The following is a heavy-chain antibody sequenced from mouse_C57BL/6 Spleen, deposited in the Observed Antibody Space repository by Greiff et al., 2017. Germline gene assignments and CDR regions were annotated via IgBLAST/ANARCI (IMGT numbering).Heavy chain of an antibody. Sequence: QVQLQQSGAELVKPGASVKMSCKASGYTFTTYPIEWMKQTHGKSLEWIGNFHPYNDATKYTEKFKGKATLSVEKSSSTVYLELSRLTSDDSAVYYWARGVYAGSSLYYYAMDYWGQGTSVTVSS. V-gene: IGHV1-47*01. CDR1: GYTFTTYP. CDR2: FHPYNDAT. J-gene: IGHJ4*01. CDR3: ARGVYAGSSLYYYAMDY. D-gene: IGHD1-1*01.